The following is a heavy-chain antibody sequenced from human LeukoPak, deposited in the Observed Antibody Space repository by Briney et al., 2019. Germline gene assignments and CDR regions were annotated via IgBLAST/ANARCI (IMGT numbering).Heavy chain of an antibody. CDR3: AKVESMTTVAQGAY. CDR2: ISGSGGST. Sequence: GRSLSLSCAASGFTFSSYAMSWVRQAPGKGLEWVSAISGSGGSTYDADSVKGRFTISRDNSKNTLYLQMNSLRAEDTAVYYCAKVESMTTVAQGAYWGQGTLVTVSS. V-gene: IGHV3-23*01. J-gene: IGHJ4*02. CDR1: GFTFSSYA. D-gene: IGHD4-23*01.